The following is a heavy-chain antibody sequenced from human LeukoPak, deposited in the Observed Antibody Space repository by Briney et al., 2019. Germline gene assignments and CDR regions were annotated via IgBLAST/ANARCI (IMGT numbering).Heavy chain of an antibody. D-gene: IGHD3-16*01. CDR1: GYTFTSYG. Sequence: GASVKVSCKASGYTFTSYGISWVRQAPGQGLEWMGWISAYNGNTNYAQKLQGRVTMTTDTSTSTAYMELRSLRSDDTAVYYCAINRVAHDLGLASFDIWGQGTMVTVSS. CDR2: ISAYNGNT. V-gene: IGHV1-18*01. J-gene: IGHJ3*02. CDR3: AINRVAHDLGLASFDI.